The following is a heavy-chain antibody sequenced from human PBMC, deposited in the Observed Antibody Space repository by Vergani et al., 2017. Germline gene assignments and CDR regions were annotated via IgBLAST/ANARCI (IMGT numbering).Heavy chain of an antibody. CDR2: ISAYNGNT. CDR3: ARDSREFYYGSVSYYPFVY. V-gene: IGHV1-18*01. J-gene: IGHJ4*02. CDR1: GYTFTSYG. D-gene: IGHD3-10*01. Sequence: QVQLVQSGAEVKQPGASVKVSCKASGYTFTSYGISWVRQAPGQGLEWMGWISAYNGNTNYAQKPQGRVTMTTDTSTCTAYMELRSLRSDDTAVDYCARDSREFYYGSVSYYPFVYWGQGTLVTVSS.